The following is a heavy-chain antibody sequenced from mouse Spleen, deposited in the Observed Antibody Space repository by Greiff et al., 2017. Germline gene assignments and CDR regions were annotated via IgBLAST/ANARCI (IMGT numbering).Heavy chain of an antibody. Sequence: QVQLKQSGPELVKPGASVKISCKASGYAFSSSWMNWVKQRPGKGLEWIGRIYPGDGDTNYNGKFKGKATLTADKSSSTAYMQLSSLTSEDSAVYFCARPPYGNYEDYWGQGTTLTVSS. CDR2: IYPGDGDT. D-gene: IGHD2-1*01. CDR1: GYAFSSSW. V-gene: IGHV1-82*01. J-gene: IGHJ2*01. CDR3: ARPPYGNYEDY.